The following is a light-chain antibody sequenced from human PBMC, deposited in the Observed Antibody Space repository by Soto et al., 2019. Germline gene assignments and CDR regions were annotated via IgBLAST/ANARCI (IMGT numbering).Light chain of an antibody. V-gene: IGKV3-15*01. CDR3: QQYNDWPPT. Sequence: EVVLTQSPDTLSLSPGETATLSCRASQSVSNNYLAWYQQKPGQAPRLLIYGASTRATGIPARFSGSGSGTEFTLSIGSLQSEDFAVYYCQQYNDWPPTFGQGTKVDI. J-gene: IGKJ1*01. CDR1: QSVSNN. CDR2: GAS.